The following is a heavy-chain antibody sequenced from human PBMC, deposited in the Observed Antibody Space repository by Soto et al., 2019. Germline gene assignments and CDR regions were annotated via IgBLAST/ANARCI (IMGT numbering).Heavy chain of an antibody. V-gene: IGHV1-18*01. CDR3: ARHHGPKTSANWFDP. J-gene: IGHJ5*02. CDR1: GYTFFTYD. CDR2: IITYSGDT. D-gene: IGHD4-17*01. Sequence: QVHLVQSGVEVKTPGASVKVSCQASGYTFFTYDISWVRQAPGQGLEWMGWIITYSGDTKYAQTFQGRVTMTTDTSPTPAYLELRSLRSDDPAVYYCARHHGPKTSANWFDPWGQGTLVTVSS.